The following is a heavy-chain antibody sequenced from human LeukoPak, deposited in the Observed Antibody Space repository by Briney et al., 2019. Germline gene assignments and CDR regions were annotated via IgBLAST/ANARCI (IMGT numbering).Heavy chain of an antibody. CDR2: INPDSGGS. J-gene: IGHJ4*02. D-gene: IGHD6-19*01. V-gene: IGHV1-2*02. CDR3: ATRVVAGIPYYFDH. CDR1: GYTFTVYY. Sequence: ASVKVSCKASGYTFTVYYMHWVRQAPGQGLEWMGWINPDSGGSNYAQKFQGRVTMTRGTSIGTAYMELSSLRSDDTAVYYCATRVVAGIPYYFDHWGQGTLVTVSS.